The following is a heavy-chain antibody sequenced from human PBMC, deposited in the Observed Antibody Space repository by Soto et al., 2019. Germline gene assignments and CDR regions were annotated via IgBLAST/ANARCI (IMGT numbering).Heavy chain of an antibody. CDR1: GYSFTSYW. Sequence: GESLKISCKGSGYSFTSYWIGWERQMPGKGLEWMGIIYPGDSDTRYSPSFQGQVTISADKSISTAYLQWRSLKASDTAMYYCARAYYYGSGSPSGPLDYWGQGTLVTVSS. J-gene: IGHJ4*02. D-gene: IGHD3-10*01. V-gene: IGHV5-51*01. CDR2: IYPGDSDT. CDR3: ARAYYYGSGSPSGPLDY.